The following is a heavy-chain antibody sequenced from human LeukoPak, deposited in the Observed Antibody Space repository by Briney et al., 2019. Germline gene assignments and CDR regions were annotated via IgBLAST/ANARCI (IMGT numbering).Heavy chain of an antibody. Sequence: ASVKVSCKASGYTFSGYYMHWVRQPPGQGLEWMGWINPNSGGTNYAQKFQGRVTMTRDTSISTAYMELSRLRSDDTDVYYCARVKYYGSGSYYASFDYWGQGTLVTVSS. CDR2: INPNSGGT. CDR1: GYTFSGYY. D-gene: IGHD3-10*01. CDR3: ARVKYYGSGSYYASFDY. J-gene: IGHJ4*02. V-gene: IGHV1-2*02.